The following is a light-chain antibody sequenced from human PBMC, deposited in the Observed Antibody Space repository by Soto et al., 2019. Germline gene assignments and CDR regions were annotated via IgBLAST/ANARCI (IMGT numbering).Light chain of an antibody. V-gene: IGKV3-15*01. CDR3: QQYDNWPPWT. Sequence: EIVLTQSPVTLSVSPGEGATLSCRASQFVGNTIAWFQQKPGQAPSRLIHFASTRATGVPARFSGSGSGTEFALSISSLQSEDFAVYYCQQYDNWPPWTFGQGTKVDIK. J-gene: IGKJ1*01. CDR1: QFVGNT. CDR2: FAS.